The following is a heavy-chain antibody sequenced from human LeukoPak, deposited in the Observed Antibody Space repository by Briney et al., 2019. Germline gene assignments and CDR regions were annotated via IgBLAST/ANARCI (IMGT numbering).Heavy chain of an antibody. CDR3: ARDPGGAFDI. CDR2: MNPNSGNT. D-gene: IGHD3-10*01. J-gene: IGHJ3*02. Sequence: ASVKVSCKASGYTFTSYDINWVRQATGQGLEWMGWMNPNSGNTGYAQKFQGKVTMTRDTSISTAYMELSRLRSDDTAVYYCARDPGGAFDIWGQGTMVTVSS. V-gene: IGHV1-8*01. CDR1: GYTFTSYD.